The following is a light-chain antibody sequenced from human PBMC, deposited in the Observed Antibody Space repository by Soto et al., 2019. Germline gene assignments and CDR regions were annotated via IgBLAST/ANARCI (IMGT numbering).Light chain of an antibody. CDR3: QQYNNWLWT. CDR2: GAS. J-gene: IGKJ1*01. CDR1: QSVNSN. V-gene: IGKV3-15*01. Sequence: EIVMTQSPATLSVSPGERATLSCRASQSVNSNLAWYQQKPGQAPRLLIYGASTRATGIPARFSGRGSGTEFTLTISSLQSEDFAVYYCQQYNNWLWTFGQGTKVEIK.